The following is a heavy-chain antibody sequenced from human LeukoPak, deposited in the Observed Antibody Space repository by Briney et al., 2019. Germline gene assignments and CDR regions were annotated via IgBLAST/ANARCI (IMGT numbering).Heavy chain of an antibody. Sequence: PERSLRLSCGASGXIFSDYAMHWVRQAPAKGLEWVAVISYDGTNKHYADSVKGRFTISRDNSKNTLYLQMNSLRAEDTAVYYCARDKQWLYCFDQWGQGTPVTVSS. CDR3: ARDKQWLYCFDQ. CDR2: ISYDGTNK. CDR1: GXIFSDYA. V-gene: IGHV3-30-3*01. D-gene: IGHD6-19*01. J-gene: IGHJ4*02.